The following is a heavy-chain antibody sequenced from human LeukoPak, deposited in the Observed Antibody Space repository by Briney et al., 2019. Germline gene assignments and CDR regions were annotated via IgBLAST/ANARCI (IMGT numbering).Heavy chain of an antibody. Sequence: GGSLRLSCAASGFTFSSYAMSWLRQAPGKGLEWVSAISGSGGSTYYADSVKGRFTISRDNSKNTLYLQMNSLRAEDTAVYYCAKLPLELLFFDYSGQGTLVSVSS. V-gene: IGHV3-23*01. CDR2: ISGSGGST. J-gene: IGHJ4*02. CDR1: GFTFSSYA. D-gene: IGHD1-7*01. CDR3: AKLPLELLFFDY.